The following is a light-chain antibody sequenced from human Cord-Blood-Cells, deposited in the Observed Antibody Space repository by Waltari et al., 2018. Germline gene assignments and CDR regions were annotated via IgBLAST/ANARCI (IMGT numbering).Light chain of an antibody. J-gene: IGKJ2*01. V-gene: IGKV1-39*01. Sequence: DIQMTQSPSSLSASVGARVTITCRASQSIRSYLNWYQQKPGKAPKLLIYAASSLQSGVPSRISGSGSGTDFTLTISSPQPEDFATYYCQQSYSTPRYTFGQGTKLEIK. CDR3: QQSYSTPRYT. CDR2: AAS. CDR1: QSIRSY.